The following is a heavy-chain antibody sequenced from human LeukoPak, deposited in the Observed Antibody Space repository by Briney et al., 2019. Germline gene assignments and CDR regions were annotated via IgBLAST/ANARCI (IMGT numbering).Heavy chain of an antibody. J-gene: IGHJ4*02. CDR3: ARGRYYDFWSVQLSPDCFDY. CDR1: GYTFTGYC. V-gene: IGHV1-2*02. D-gene: IGHD3-3*01. CDR2: INPNSGGT. Sequence: ASVKVSCKASGYTFTGYCMHWVRQAPGQGLEWMGWINPNSGGTNYAQKFQGRVTMTRDTSISTAYMELSRLRSDDTAVYYCARGRYYDFWSVQLSPDCFDYWGQGTLVTVSS.